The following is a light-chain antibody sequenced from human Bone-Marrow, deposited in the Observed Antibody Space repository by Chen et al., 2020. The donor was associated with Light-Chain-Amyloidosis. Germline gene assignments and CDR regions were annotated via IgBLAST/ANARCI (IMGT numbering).Light chain of an antibody. Sequence: QSVLTQPPSASGTPGQRVTISCSGSSSNIGSNTVNWYQQLPGTAPKLLIYSNSQRPSGVPDRFSAPNSGPSASLAIGGLQSEDEAVYSCAAWDDSLNGVFGGGTKLTVL. CDR2: SNS. CDR1: SSNIGSNT. J-gene: IGLJ2*01. CDR3: AAWDDSLNGV. V-gene: IGLV1-44*01.